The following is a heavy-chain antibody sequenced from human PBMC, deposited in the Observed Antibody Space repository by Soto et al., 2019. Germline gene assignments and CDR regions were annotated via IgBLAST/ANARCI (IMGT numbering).Heavy chain of an antibody. J-gene: IGHJ4*02. Sequence: QVQLQESGPGLVKPSETLSLTCTVSGGSISSYYWSWIRQPPGKGLEWIGYIYYSGSTNYNPSLKSRVTISVDTPKNHFPRELGSVPAADTAVYYGAGGGGASFAYWGKETLVTVSS. CDR3: AGGGGASFAY. CDR2: IYYSGST. D-gene: IGHD3-16*01. V-gene: IGHV4-59*01. CDR1: GGSISSYY.